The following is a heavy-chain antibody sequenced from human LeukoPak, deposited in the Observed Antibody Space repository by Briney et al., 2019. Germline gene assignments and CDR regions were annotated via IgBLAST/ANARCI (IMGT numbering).Heavy chain of an antibody. D-gene: IGHD3-9*01. CDR2: IIPILGIA. V-gene: IGHV1-69*04. CDR1: GGTFSSYA. CDR3: ARSYYDILTGHYYGMDV. J-gene: IGHJ6*02. Sequence: SVKVSCKASGGTFSSYAISWVRQAPGQGLEWMGRIIPILGIANYAQKFQGRVTITADKSTSTAYMELSSLRSEDTAVYYCARSYYDILTGHYYGMDVWGQGTTVTVSS.